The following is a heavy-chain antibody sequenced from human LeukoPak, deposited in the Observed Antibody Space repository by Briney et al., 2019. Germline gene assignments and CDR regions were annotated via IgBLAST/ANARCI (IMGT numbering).Heavy chain of an antibody. CDR2: ISGSGGST. Sequence: PGGSLRPSCAASGFTFSSYAMSWVRQAPGKGLEWVSAISGSGGSTYYADSVKGRFTISRDNSKNTLYLQMNSLRAEDTAVYYCAKLGPDIVVVTADQWGQGTLVTVSS. D-gene: IGHD2-21*02. CDR3: AKLGPDIVVVTADQ. J-gene: IGHJ4*02. V-gene: IGHV3-23*01. CDR1: GFTFSSYA.